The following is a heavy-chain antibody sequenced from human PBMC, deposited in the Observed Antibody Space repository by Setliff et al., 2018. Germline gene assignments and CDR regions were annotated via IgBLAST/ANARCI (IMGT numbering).Heavy chain of an antibody. D-gene: IGHD3-16*01. CDR1: GGTFSSSG. Sequence: GASVKVSCKSSGGTFSSSGITWVRPAPGQGLQWLGRFIPILGATNYAQNFQGRVTIPADESTSTGYMELSSLRSDDTAVYYCARELRSPYWHLDSWGQGTQVTVPQ. CDR3: ARELRSPYWHLDS. J-gene: IGHJ5*01. CDR2: FIPILGAT. V-gene: IGHV1-69*13.